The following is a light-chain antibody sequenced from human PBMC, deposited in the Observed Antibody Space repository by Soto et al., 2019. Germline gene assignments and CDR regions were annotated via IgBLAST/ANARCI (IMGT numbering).Light chain of an antibody. CDR3: SSYAGSTNPNYV. Sequence: QSVLTQPPSASGSPGQSVTISCTGTSSDVGGYNYVSWYQQHPGKAPKLMIYEVNKRPSGVPDRFSGSKSGNTAFPTVSGLQAEDEADYYCSSYAGSTNPNYVFGTGTKVTVL. CDR2: EVN. V-gene: IGLV2-8*01. CDR1: SSDVGGYNY. J-gene: IGLJ1*01.